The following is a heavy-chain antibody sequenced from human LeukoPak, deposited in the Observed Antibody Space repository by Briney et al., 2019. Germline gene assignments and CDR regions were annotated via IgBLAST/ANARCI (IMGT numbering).Heavy chain of an antibody. Sequence: GGSLRLSCAASGFTFSSYSMNWVRQAPGKGLEWVGRIKSKTDGGTIDYAAPVKGRFTISRDDSKNTLYLQMNSLKTEDTAVYYCTTDYYDFLTGYYHPLECWGQGTLVTVSS. CDR1: GFTFSSYS. D-gene: IGHD3-9*01. V-gene: IGHV3-15*01. CDR3: TTDYYDFLTGYYHPLEC. CDR2: IKSKTDGGTI. J-gene: IGHJ4*02.